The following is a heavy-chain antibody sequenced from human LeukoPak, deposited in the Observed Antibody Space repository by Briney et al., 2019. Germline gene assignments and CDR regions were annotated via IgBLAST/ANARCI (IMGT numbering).Heavy chain of an antibody. CDR3: ARGGPITMVRGVIHVGDWFDP. CDR2: ISSSSSYI. Sequence: SGGSLRLSCAASGFTFSSYGMNWVRQAPGKGLEWVSSISSSSSYIYYADSVKGRFTISRDNAKNSVYLQMNSLRAEDTAVYYCARGGPITMVRGVIHVGDWFDPWGQGTLVTVSS. J-gene: IGHJ5*02. CDR1: GFTFSSYG. D-gene: IGHD3-10*01. V-gene: IGHV3-21*01.